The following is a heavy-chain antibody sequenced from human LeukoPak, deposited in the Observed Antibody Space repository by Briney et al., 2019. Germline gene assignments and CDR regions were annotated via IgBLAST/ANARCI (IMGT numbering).Heavy chain of an antibody. CDR1: GFIFSGYA. CDR3: ARGDYYDASGEWYFDL. D-gene: IGHD3-22*01. CDR2: IWHDGSDK. V-gene: IGHV3-33*01. Sequence: PGRSPRLSCAASGFIFSGYAIHWVRQAPGKGLEWVAVIWHDGSDKYYADSVKGRCTISRDNSKNTLYLQMNSLRAEDTAVYYCARGDYYDASGEWYFDLWGRGTLVTVSS. J-gene: IGHJ2*01.